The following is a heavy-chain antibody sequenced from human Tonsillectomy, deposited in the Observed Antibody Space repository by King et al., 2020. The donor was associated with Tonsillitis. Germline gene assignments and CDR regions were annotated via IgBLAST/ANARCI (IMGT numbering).Heavy chain of an antibody. CDR2: MNPNSGNT. V-gene: IGHV1-8*02. CDR1: GYTFTSYD. J-gene: IGHJ4*02. Sequence: QLVQSGAEVKKPGASVKVSCKASGYTFTSYDINWVRQATGQGLEWMGWMNPNSGNTGYAQKFQGRVTMTRNTSISTAYMELSSLRSEDTAVYYCAGGWDEFGWGSPNEFDYWGQGTLVTVSS. D-gene: IGHD3-10*01. CDR3: AGGWDEFGWGSPNEFDY.